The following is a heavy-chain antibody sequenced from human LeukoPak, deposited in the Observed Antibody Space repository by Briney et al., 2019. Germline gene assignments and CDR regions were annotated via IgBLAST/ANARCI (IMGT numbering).Heavy chain of an antibody. J-gene: IGHJ4*02. D-gene: IGHD5-24*01. Sequence: SEALSLTCTVSGGSISSYYWSWIRQPPGKGLEWIGYIYYSGSTNYNPSLKSRVTISVDTSKNQFSLKLSSVTAADTAVYYCARHLEAFDYWGQGTLVTVSS. CDR1: GGSISSYY. V-gene: IGHV4-59*08. CDR2: IYYSGST. CDR3: ARHLEAFDY.